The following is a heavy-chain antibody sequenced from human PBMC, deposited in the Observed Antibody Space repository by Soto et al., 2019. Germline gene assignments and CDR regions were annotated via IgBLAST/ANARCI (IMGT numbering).Heavy chain of an antibody. D-gene: IGHD2-8*01. CDR3: ARDCGVRGPYYYSMED. CDR2: IYYGGAT. J-gene: IGHJ6*02. V-gene: IGHV4-39*02. Sequence: SETLSRACAVSGCSISGSPCDLGWIRQSPGKGLQWIGSIYYGGATYYNPSLKSRATISVDTSTNQFSLSLSSVTAADTAVYYCARDCGVRGPYYYSMEDWGQGTTVTVSS. CDR1: GCSISGSPCD.